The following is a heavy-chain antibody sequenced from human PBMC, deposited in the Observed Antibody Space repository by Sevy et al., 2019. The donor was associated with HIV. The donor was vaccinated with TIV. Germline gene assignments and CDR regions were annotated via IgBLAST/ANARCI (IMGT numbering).Heavy chain of an antibody. CDR2: ISSSSGTI. CDR1: GFTFSAYS. V-gene: IGHV3-48*01. J-gene: IGHJ5*01. D-gene: IGHD2-21*01. Sequence: GGSLRLSCAASGFTFSAYSMNWVRQAPGKGLEWVSYISSSSGTIYYADSVKGQFTISRDNAKSSLYLQMNGLRAEDTAVYYCARAGGDCYSKKGGWFVSWGQGTLVTVSS. CDR3: ARAGGDCYSKKGGWFVS.